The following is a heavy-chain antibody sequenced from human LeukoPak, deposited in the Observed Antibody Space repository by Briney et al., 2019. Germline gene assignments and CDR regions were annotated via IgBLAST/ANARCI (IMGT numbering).Heavy chain of an antibody. Sequence: SETLSLTCTVSGGSISSYYWSWIRQPPGKGLEWIGYIYYSGSTNYNPSLKSRVTISADTSKNQFSLKLSSVTAADTAVYYCARDGHGYSYGSAYYYYYVDVWGKGTTVTISS. CDR3: ARDGHGYSYGSAYYYYYVDV. CDR1: GGSISSYY. J-gene: IGHJ6*03. CDR2: IYYSGST. V-gene: IGHV4-59*01. D-gene: IGHD5-18*01.